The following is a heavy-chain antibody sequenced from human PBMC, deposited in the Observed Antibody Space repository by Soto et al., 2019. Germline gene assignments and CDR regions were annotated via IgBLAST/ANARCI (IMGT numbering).Heavy chain of an antibody. Sequence: QVQLQESGPGLVKPSETLSLTCTVSGGSVSSGSYYWSWIRQPPGKGLEWIGYIYYSGSTNYNPSLKSRVTISVGTSKNQFSLKLSSVTAADTAVYYCARGGIMITFGGVIIPPPDYWGQGTLVTVSS. CDR2: IYYSGST. D-gene: IGHD3-16*01. CDR3: ARGGIMITFGGVIIPPPDY. CDR1: GGSVSSGSYY. V-gene: IGHV4-61*01. J-gene: IGHJ4*02.